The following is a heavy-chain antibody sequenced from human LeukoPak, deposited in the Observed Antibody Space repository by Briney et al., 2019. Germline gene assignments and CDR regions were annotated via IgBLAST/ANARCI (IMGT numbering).Heavy chain of an antibody. CDR2: INPSGGST. CDR1: GYTFTGYY. Sequence: ASVTVSCKASGYTFTGYYMHWVRQAPGQGLEWMGIINPSGGSTSYAQKFQGRVTMTRDTSTSTVYMELSSLRSEDTALYYCARPNGLDAFDIWGQGTMVTVSS. CDR3: ARPNGLDAFDI. V-gene: IGHV1-46*01. J-gene: IGHJ3*02. D-gene: IGHD3/OR15-3a*01.